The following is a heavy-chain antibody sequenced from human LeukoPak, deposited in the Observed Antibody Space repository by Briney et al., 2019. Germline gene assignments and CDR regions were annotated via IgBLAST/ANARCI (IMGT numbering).Heavy chain of an antibody. D-gene: IGHD1-26*01. V-gene: IGHV4-59*01. Sequence: SETLSLTCTVSGGSISSYYWSWIRQPPGKGLEWIGYIYYSGSTNYNPSLQSRVTISVDTSKNQFSLELSSVTAADTAVYYCARDLGGSGETGYYFDFWGQGTLVTVSS. CDR2: IYYSGST. CDR3: ARDLGGSGETGYYFDF. CDR1: GGSISSYY. J-gene: IGHJ4*02.